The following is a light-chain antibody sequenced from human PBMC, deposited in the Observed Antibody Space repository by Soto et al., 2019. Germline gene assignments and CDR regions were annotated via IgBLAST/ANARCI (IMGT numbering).Light chain of an antibody. Sequence: DIQMTHSRASLSASVGDRFTITCRASQSISSYLNWYQQKPGKAPKLLIYAASSLQSGVPSRFSGSGYGTDFNLTISSLQTEDFATYYCQQSYSTPITFGQGTRLEIK. CDR2: AAS. CDR3: QQSYSTPIT. CDR1: QSISSY. V-gene: IGKV1-39*01. J-gene: IGKJ5*01.